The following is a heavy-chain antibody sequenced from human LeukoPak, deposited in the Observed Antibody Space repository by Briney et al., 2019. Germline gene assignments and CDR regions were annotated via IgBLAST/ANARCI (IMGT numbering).Heavy chain of an antibody. Sequence: GGSLRLSCAASGFTFSDYGMNWVRQAPGKGLEWVASIRQDGGEKSYVDSVKGRLTISRDNTKHSLYLQMSSLRAEDTGVYYCARDGTAAGLYFDLWGQGTLVTVSS. J-gene: IGHJ4*02. CDR2: IRQDGGEK. D-gene: IGHD6-13*01. CDR1: GFTFSDYG. CDR3: ARDGTAAGLYFDL. V-gene: IGHV3-7*01.